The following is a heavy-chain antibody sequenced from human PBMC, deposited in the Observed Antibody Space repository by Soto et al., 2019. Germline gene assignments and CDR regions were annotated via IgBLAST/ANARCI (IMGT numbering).Heavy chain of an antibody. CDR1: SESFSSFY. D-gene: IGHD1-1*01. V-gene: IGHV4-34*01. CDR3: ARGANWRVSWYFDL. CDR2: INHSGST. Sequence: SETLSLTYAVYSESFSSFYWCWIRQPPGKGLEWIGEINHSGSTNYNPSLKSRVTISVDTSRYQFSLNLNSMTAADTVVYYCARGANWRVSWYFDLWGRGTLVTVSS. J-gene: IGHJ2*01.